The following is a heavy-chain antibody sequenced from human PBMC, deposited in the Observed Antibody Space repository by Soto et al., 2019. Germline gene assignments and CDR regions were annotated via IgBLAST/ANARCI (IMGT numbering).Heavy chain of an antibody. CDR1: GGSITSGNSYS. Sequence: QLQLQESGPGLVKPSETLSLTCAVSGGSITSGNSYSWAWIRQPPGRGLEWIGSISQTGTTSYNPSLKSRVSVSLDKSKNQSSLRLSSVTAADMAVYFCARAVSPYFGTWFDPWGQGTLVTVSS. D-gene: IGHD3-10*01. CDR2: ISQTGTT. V-gene: IGHV4-30-2*01. J-gene: IGHJ5*02. CDR3: ARAVSPYFGTWFDP.